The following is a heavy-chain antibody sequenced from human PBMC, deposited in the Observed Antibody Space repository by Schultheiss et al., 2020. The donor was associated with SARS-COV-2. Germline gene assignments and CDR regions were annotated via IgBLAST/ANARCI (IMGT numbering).Heavy chain of an antibody. Sequence: ASVKVSCKASGYTFTSYAMHWVRQAPGQRLEWMGWINAGNGNTKYSQKFQGRVTITADESTSTAYMELSSLGSEDTAVYYCARSGRPYYYYYGMDVWGQGTTVTVSS. D-gene: IGHD1-26*01. CDR1: GYTFTSYA. CDR3: ARSGRPYYYYYGMDV. J-gene: IGHJ6*02. V-gene: IGHV1-3*01. CDR2: INAGNGNT.